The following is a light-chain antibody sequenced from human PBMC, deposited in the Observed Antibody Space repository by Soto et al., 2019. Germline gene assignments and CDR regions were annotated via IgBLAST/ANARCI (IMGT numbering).Light chain of an antibody. J-gene: IGKJ1*01. CDR1: QNIGNN. Sequence: EIVLTQSPATLSLSPGERATLSCRASQNIGNNVAWYQQRPGQAPRLLISGAIDRATGIPARFSGSGSMADYTLTISSLEPEDSATYYCQQYNSYSWTFGQGTKVEIK. V-gene: IGKV3-11*01. CDR3: QQYNSYSWT. CDR2: GAI.